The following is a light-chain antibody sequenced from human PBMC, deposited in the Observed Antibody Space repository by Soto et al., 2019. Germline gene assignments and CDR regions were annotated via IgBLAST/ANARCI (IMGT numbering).Light chain of an antibody. CDR2: DVT. J-gene: IGLJ1*01. Sequence: QSVLTQPASVSGSLGQSITISCTGTSSDIGGYNYVSWYQHHPGKAPKLMIYDVTNRPSGVSSRFSGSKSGNRASLTISGLLAEDEADYYCSSYTSSSTLDFVFGTGTRSPS. V-gene: IGLV2-14*01. CDR1: SSDIGGYNY. CDR3: SSYTSSSTLDFV.